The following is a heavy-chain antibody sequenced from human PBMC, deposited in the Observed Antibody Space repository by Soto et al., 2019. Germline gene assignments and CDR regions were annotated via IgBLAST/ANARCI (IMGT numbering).Heavy chain of an antibody. CDR2: IYYSGST. D-gene: IGHD2-2*02. CDR3: AREMLASGPAAIPWFDP. Sequence: SETLSLTCTVSGGSISSGGYYWGWIRQHPGKGLEWIGYIYYSGSTYYNPSLKSRVTISVDTSKNQFSLKLSSVTAADTAVYYCAREMLASGPAAIPWFDPWGQGTLVTVSS. J-gene: IGHJ5*02. V-gene: IGHV4-31*03. CDR1: GGSISSGGYY.